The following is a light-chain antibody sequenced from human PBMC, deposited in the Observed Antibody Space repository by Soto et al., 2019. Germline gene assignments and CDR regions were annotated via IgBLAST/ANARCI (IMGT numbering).Light chain of an antibody. CDR1: QSVRSS. V-gene: IGKV3-11*01. Sequence: MVLTPAPPSRSLSPGERATYCSRVSQSVRSSLAWYQQQPGQAPRLLIYDASNRATGIPGRLSGSGSGTDFPLCISGLEPKEFAVYFCQRRCNGAGTFGGGTKVDIK. CDR3: QRRCNGAGT. J-gene: IGKJ4*02. CDR2: DAS.